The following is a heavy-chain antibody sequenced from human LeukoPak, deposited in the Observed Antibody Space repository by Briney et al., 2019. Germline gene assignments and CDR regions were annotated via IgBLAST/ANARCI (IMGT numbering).Heavy chain of an antibody. Sequence: ASVKVSCKASGYTFTSYYMHWVRQAPGQGLEWMGIINPSGGSTSYAQKFQGRVTMTRDTSTSTVYMMLSSLRSEDTAVYYCAREPVSRYFDLWGRGTLVTVSS. CDR2: INPSGGST. J-gene: IGHJ2*01. CDR1: GYTFTSYY. V-gene: IGHV1-46*01. D-gene: IGHD1-14*01. CDR3: AREPVSRYFDL.